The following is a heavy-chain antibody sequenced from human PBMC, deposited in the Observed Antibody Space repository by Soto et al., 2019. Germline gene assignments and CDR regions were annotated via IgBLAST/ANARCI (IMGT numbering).Heavy chain of an antibody. J-gene: IGHJ4*02. Sequence: QVLLVQSGAEGKRPGTSAKVSCKPSGGSFNTLSINWVRQAPGQGLEWVGAIIPLFDSTNYAQKFQDRVTITADKSMDTAYLELNNLRSDDTAVYYCTTRAQGRFDHWGQGTPLTVSS. CDR3: TTRAQGRFDH. CDR1: GGSFNTLS. V-gene: IGHV1-69*06. CDR2: IIPLFDST.